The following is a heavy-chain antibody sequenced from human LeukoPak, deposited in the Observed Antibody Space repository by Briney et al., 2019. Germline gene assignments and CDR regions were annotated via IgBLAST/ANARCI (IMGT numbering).Heavy chain of an antibody. D-gene: IGHD1-1*01. CDR3: ARVILGTLRAFDI. Sequence: SETLSLTCTVSGGSISSSSSYWGWIRQPPGKGLEWIGNIYYGVNTYYNPSLKSRVTISVDTSKNQFSLKLSSVTAADTAVYYCARVILGTLRAFDIWGQGTMVTVSS. CDR1: GGSISSSSSY. V-gene: IGHV4-39*07. J-gene: IGHJ3*02. CDR2: IYYGVNT.